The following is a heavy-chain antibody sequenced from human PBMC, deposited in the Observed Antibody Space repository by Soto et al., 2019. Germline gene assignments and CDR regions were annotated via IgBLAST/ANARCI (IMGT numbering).Heavy chain of an antibody. J-gene: IGHJ4*02. CDR1: GFIFSNAG. D-gene: IGHD1-1*01. V-gene: IGHV3-15*07. Sequence: EVQLVESGGGLVQPGGSLRLSCAASGFIFSNAGMNWVRQPPGKGLEWVGRIKSKIDGGTVDYSETVKGRFTLTRDDSKNSVYLDMLILRTEDTALYDCFSDWNDKGVHVAYWGQVNLGTVSS. CDR3: FSDWNDKGVHVAY. CDR2: IKSKIDGGTV.